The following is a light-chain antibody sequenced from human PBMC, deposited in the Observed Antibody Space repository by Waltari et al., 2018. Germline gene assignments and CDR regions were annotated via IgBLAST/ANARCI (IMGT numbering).Light chain of an antibody. V-gene: IGKV1-39*01. CDR3: QQTFTTPGT. J-gene: IGKJ1*01. Sequence: DIQMTQSPSSLSASVGDRVTITCRASQRITTYLNWYQHKPGRAPNLLIYAVSRLQGGVPSRFSGSGSGTDFTLTISSLQPEDFATYYCQQTFTTPGTFGHGTRVEI. CDR1: QRITTY. CDR2: AVS.